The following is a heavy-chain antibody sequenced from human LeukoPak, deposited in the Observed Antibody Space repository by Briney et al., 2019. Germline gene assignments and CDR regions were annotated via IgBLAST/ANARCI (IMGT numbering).Heavy chain of an antibody. CDR2: IYYSGST. Sequence: TSETLSLTCTVSDDSISNYYWSWIRQPPGKGLEWMAYIYYSGSTTYNPSLKSRVTMSVDTSKNQFSLKLRSVTAADTALYYCARIYNSSQWLAPGDYWGQGTLVTVSS. D-gene: IGHD6-19*01. CDR3: ARIYNSSQWLAPGDY. J-gene: IGHJ4*02. V-gene: IGHV4-59*01. CDR1: DDSISNYY.